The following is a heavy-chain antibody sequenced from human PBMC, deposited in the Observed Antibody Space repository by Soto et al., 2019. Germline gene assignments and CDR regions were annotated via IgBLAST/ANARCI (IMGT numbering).Heavy chain of an antibody. J-gene: IGHJ4*02. V-gene: IGHV4-39*01. CDR1: GDSLRSSYHY. CDR2: IYYTGNT. D-gene: IGHD2-8*01. CDR3: VRVEMYAGGFTHNFDR. Sequence: SETLSLTCTVSGDSLRSSYHYWGWIRQLPGKGLEWIGSIYYTGNTYYNPSLKSRVSISVDMATNEISLGLRAESVADTAVYYCVRVEMYAGGFTHNFDRWGQGALVTVSS.